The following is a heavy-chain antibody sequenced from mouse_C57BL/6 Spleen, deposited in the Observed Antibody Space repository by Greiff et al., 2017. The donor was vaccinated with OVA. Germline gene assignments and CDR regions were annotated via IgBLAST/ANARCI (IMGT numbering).Heavy chain of an antibody. CDR1: GYSFTGYY. CDR3: ARTAYYSNHYYAMDY. J-gene: IGHJ4*01. Sequence: EVQLQQSGPELVKPGASVKISCKASGYSFTGYYMNWVKQSPEKSLEWIGEINPSTGGTTYNQKFKAKATLTVDKSSSTAYMQLKSLTSEDSAVYYCARTAYYSNHYYAMDYWGQGTSVTVSS. CDR2: INPSTGGT. D-gene: IGHD2-5*01. V-gene: IGHV1-42*01.